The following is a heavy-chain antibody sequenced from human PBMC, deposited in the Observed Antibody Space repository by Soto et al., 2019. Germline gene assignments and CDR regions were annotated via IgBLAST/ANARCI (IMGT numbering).Heavy chain of an antibody. CDR2: ISYDGSNK. CDR3: AKGGQQLAFDY. V-gene: IGHV3-30*18. D-gene: IGHD6-13*01. J-gene: IGHJ4*02. CDR1: GFSFSSYG. Sequence: QVQLVESGGGVVQPGRSLRLSCAASGFSFSSYGMHWVRQAPGKGLEWVEVISYDGSNKYYADSVKGRFTISRDNSKNTLYLQMNSLSAEDTAVYYCAKGGQQLAFDYRGQRTLVTVSS.